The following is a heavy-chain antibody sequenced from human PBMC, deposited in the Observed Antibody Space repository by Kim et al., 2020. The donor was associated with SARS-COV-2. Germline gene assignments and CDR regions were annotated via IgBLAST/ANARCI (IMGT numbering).Heavy chain of an antibody. J-gene: IGHJ4*02. CDR2: ISYDGSNK. Sequence: GGSLRLSCAASGFTFSSYAMHWVRQAPGKGLEWVAVISYDGSNKYYADSVKGRFTISRDNSKNTLYLQMNSLRAEDTAVYYCARGWIAAAGIAYYFDYWGQGTLVTVSS. D-gene: IGHD6-13*01. V-gene: IGHV3-30-3*01. CDR3: ARGWIAAAGIAYYFDY. CDR1: GFTFSSYA.